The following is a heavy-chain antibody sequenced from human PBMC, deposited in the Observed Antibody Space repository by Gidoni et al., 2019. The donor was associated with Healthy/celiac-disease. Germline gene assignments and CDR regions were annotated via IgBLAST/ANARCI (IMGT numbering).Heavy chain of an antibody. V-gene: IGHV4-38-2*02. D-gene: IGHD2-8*01. CDR2: IYHSGST. Sequence: QVQLQESGPGLVKPSETLSLICTVSGYSISSGYYWGWIRQPPGKGLEWIGSIYHSGSTYYNPSLKSRVTISVDTSKNQFSLKLSSVTAADTAVYYCARVMSAYDAFDIWGQGTMVTVSS. J-gene: IGHJ3*02. CDR3: ARVMSAYDAFDI. CDR1: GYSISSGYY.